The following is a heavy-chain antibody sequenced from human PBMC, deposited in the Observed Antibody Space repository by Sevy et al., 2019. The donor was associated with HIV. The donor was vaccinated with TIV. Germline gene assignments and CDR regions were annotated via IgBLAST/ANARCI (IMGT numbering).Heavy chain of an antibody. CDR2: IDPGDSDT. D-gene: IGHD5-12*01. J-gene: IGHJ4*02. CDR3: ARRDGYASIDY. Sequence: GESLKISCKGSGYSFTSYWIGWVRQMPGKGLEWMGIIDPGDSDTIYSPSFQGQVTISADKSISTAYLQWSSVKGSDTAMYYCARRDGYASIDYWGQGTLVTVS. V-gene: IGHV5-51*01. CDR1: GYSFTSYW.